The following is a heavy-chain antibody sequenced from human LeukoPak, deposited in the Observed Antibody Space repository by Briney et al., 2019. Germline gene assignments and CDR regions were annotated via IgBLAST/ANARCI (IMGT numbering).Heavy chain of an antibody. CDR1: GYTFTGYY. J-gene: IGHJ4*02. D-gene: IGHD2-21*02. CDR2: INPNSGGT. V-gene: IGHV1-2*02. Sequence: ASVKVSCKASGYTFTGYYMHWVRQAPGQGLEWMGCINPNSGGTNYAQKFQGRVTMTRDTSISTAYMELSRLRSDDTAVYYCASEVDCGGDCYSGNDYWGQGTLVTVSS. CDR3: ASEVDCGGDCYSGNDY.